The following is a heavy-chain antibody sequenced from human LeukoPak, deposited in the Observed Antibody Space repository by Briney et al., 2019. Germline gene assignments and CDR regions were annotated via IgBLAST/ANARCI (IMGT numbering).Heavy chain of an antibody. Sequence: SETLSLTCTVSGGSISSYYWSWIRQPPGKGLEWIGYIYYSGSTNYNPSLKSRVTISVDTPKNQFSLKLSSVTAADTAVYYCARDRPTLTGYYPFDYWGQGTLVTVSS. V-gene: IGHV4-59*01. CDR1: GGSISSYY. D-gene: IGHD3-9*01. J-gene: IGHJ4*02. CDR3: ARDRPTLTGYYPFDY. CDR2: IYYSGST.